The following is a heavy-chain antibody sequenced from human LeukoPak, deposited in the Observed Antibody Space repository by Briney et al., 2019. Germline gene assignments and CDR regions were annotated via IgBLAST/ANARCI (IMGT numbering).Heavy chain of an antibody. CDR3: AKEVGPDLGS. Sequence: RPGGSLRLSCAASGFNFRSYAIHWVRQAPGKGLEWAAVIWYDGSKTYYAESVKGRFTIARDNSNNMAYLQMTSLRVEDTAVYYCAKEVGPDLGSWGQGTRVTVSS. CDR2: IWYDGSKT. D-gene: IGHD1-26*01. V-gene: IGHV3-33*06. J-gene: IGHJ4*02. CDR1: GFNFRSYA.